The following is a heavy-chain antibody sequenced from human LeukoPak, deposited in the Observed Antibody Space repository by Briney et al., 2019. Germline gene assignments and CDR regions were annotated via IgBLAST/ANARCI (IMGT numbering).Heavy chain of an antibody. CDR3: AGGMATIPPPKYWYFDL. J-gene: IGHJ2*01. CDR2: IIPIFGTA. D-gene: IGHD5-24*01. Sequence: SVKVSCKASGGTFSSYAISWVRQAPGQGLEWMGGIIPIFGTANYAQKFQGRVTITADKSTSTAYMELSSLRSEDTAVYYCAGGMATIPPPKYWYFDLWGRGTLVTVSS. CDR1: GGTFSSYA. V-gene: IGHV1-69*06.